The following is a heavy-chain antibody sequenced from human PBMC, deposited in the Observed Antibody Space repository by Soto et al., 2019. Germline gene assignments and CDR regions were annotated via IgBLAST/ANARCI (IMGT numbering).Heavy chain of an antibody. J-gene: IGHJ6*02. CDR3: ARDKDREQLGGNYYYALDV. D-gene: IGHD1-1*01. Sequence: QVHLVQSGAEVKKPGSSVKVSCKASGDTFSSFAISWVRQAPGQGLEWMGGIIPIFRTPTYGQKFQGRVTTTADEPTSTAYMELSSLRSEDTAVYYCARDKDREQLGGNYYYALDVWGQGTTVIVSS. V-gene: IGHV1-69*12. CDR1: GDTFSSFA. CDR2: IIPIFRTP.